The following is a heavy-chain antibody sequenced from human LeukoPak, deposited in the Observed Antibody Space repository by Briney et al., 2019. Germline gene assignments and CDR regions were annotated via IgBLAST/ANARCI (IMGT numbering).Heavy chain of an antibody. D-gene: IGHD2-2*02. Sequence: GRSLRLSCAASGFTFSSYAMHWVRQAPGKGLEWVAVISYDGSNKYYADSVKGRFTISRDNSKNTLYLQMNSLRAEDTAVYYCARDQEDIVVVPAAILFLRYYYYMDVWGKGTTVTVSS. J-gene: IGHJ6*03. CDR3: ARDQEDIVVVPAAILFLRYYYYMDV. CDR2: ISYDGSNK. V-gene: IGHV3-30-3*01. CDR1: GFTFSSYA.